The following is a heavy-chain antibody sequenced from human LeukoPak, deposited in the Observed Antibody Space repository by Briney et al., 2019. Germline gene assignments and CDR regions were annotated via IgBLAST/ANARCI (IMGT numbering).Heavy chain of an antibody. Sequence: ASVKVSCKASGYTFTSYGISWVRQAPGQGLEWMGWISAYNGNTNYAQKLQGRVTMTTDTSTSTACMELRSLRSDDTAVYYCGKSRVTYTTSSALGYWGQGTLVTVSS. CDR1: GYTFTSYG. D-gene: IGHD6-6*01. V-gene: IGHV1-18*01. J-gene: IGHJ4*02. CDR2: ISAYNGNT. CDR3: GKSRVTYTTSSALGY.